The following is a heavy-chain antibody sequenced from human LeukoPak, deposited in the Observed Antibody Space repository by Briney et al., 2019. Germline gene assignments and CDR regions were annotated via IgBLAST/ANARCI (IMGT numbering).Heavy chain of an antibody. Sequence: ASVKVSCKASGYTFTDYYMHWVRQAPGQGLEWMGWINPDSGDTNFAHKFQGRVTMTRDTSINTAHMELSRLRSDDTAVYYCAREDSSGRVYFDYWGQGTLVTVSS. CDR3: AREDSSGRVYFDY. J-gene: IGHJ4*02. V-gene: IGHV1-2*07. CDR2: INPDSGDT. D-gene: IGHD6-19*01. CDR1: GYTFTDYY.